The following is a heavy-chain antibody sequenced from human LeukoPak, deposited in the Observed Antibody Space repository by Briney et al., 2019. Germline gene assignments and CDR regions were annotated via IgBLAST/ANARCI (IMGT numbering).Heavy chain of an antibody. J-gene: IGHJ6*02. CDR1: GGSFSGYY. Sequence: SETLSLTCAVYGGSFSGYYWSWIRQPPGKGLEWFGEINHSGSTNYNPSLKSRVTISVDTSKNQFSLKLSSVTAADTAVYYCARVGGTNYYYYGMDVWGQGTTVTVSS. D-gene: IGHD1-26*01. CDR3: ARVGGTNYYYYGMDV. V-gene: IGHV4-34*01. CDR2: INHSGST.